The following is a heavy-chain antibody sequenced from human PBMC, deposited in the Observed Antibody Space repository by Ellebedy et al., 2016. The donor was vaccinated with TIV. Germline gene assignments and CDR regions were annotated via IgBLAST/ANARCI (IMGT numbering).Heavy chain of an antibody. V-gene: IGHV5-10-1*01. J-gene: IGHJ4*02. Sequence: ASVKVSCKGYGYSFPNYWITWVRQLPGKGLEWMGRIDPSDPYTKYSPSFQGHVTISADKSITTAYLQWPSLKASDTGMYFCARSRDGTVIDFWGQGTLVTVSS. CDR3: ARSRDGTVIDF. D-gene: IGHD5-24*01. CDR1: GYSFPNYW. CDR2: IDPSDPYT.